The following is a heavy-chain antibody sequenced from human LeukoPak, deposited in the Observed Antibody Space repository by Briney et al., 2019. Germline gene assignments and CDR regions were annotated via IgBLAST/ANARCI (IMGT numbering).Heavy chain of an antibody. D-gene: IGHD6-19*01. V-gene: IGHV3-9*01. Sequence: PGRSLRLSCAASGFTFDEYAIHRVRQAPGKGLECVSGISWNSGIIGYADSVKGRFTISRDNAKNSLYLQMNSLRAEDTALYYCAKDKSHSSWTSRYYYYALDVWGQGTTVTVSS. CDR1: GFTFDEYA. CDR2: ISWNSGII. CDR3: AKDKSHSSWTSRYYYYALDV. J-gene: IGHJ6*02.